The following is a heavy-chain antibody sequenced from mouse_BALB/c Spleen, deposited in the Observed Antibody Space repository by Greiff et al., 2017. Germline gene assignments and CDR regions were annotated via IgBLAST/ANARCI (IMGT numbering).Heavy chain of an antibody. Sequence: VQLQQSGAELAKPGASVKMSCKASGYTFTSYWMHWVKQRPGQGLEWIGYINPSTGYTEYNQKFKDKATLTADKSSSTAYMQLSSLTSEDSAVYYCASTSWFAYWGQGTLVTVAA. CDR2: INPSTGYT. J-gene: IGHJ3*01. CDR3: ASTSWFAY. CDR1: GYTFTSYW. V-gene: IGHV1-7*01.